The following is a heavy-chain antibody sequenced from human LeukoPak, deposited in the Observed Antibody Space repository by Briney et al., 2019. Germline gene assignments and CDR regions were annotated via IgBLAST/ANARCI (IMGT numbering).Heavy chain of an antibody. CDR2: ISSSSTYI. Sequence: PGGSLRLSCAASGFTFSSYSMNWVRQAPGKGLEWVSFISSSSTYIYYADSVKGRFTISRDNAKNSLYLQTNSLRAEDTAVYYCARPMYNWNDGGYYYSMDVWGQGTTVTVSS. CDR1: GFTFSSYS. V-gene: IGHV3-21*01. J-gene: IGHJ6*02. D-gene: IGHD1-20*01. CDR3: ARPMYNWNDGGYYYSMDV.